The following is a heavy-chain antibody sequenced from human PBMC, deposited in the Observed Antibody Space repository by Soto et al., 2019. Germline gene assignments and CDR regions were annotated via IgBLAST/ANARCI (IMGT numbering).Heavy chain of an antibody. V-gene: IGHV5-51*01. J-gene: IGHJ4*02. Sequence: GESLKISCKGSGYSFTNYWIGWLRQMPGKGLEWMGTIYPGDSDTRYSPSFQGQVTFSVDKSINTAYLHWTSLKASDTAIYYCAIQHHQESSAWYNWGKGTLVTAS. CDR3: AIQHHQESSAWYN. CDR1: GYSFTNYW. CDR2: IYPGDSDT. D-gene: IGHD6-19*01.